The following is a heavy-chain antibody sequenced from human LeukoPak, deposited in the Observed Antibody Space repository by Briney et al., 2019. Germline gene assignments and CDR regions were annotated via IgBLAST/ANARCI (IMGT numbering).Heavy chain of an antibody. J-gene: IGHJ4*02. V-gene: IGHV3-30*02. Sequence: GGSLRLSCAASGFTFSNYAMSWVRQAPGKGLEWVAFIRYDGSNKYYADSVKGRFTISRDNSKNTLYLQMNSLRAEDTAVYYCAKDLGSSLRFDYWGQGTLVTVSS. CDR3: AKDLGSSLRFDY. CDR1: GFTFSNYA. D-gene: IGHD6-6*01. CDR2: IRYDGSNK.